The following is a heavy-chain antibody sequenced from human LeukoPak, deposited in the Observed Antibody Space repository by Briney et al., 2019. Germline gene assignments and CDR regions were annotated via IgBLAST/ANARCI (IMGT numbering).Heavy chain of an antibody. D-gene: IGHD5-18*01. CDR2: ISSNGGST. CDR3: VKDPGYGTKYYFDY. J-gene: IGHJ4*02. Sequence: GGSLRLSCSASGFTFSSYAMHWVRQAPGKGLEYVSAISSNGGSTYYADSVKGRFTISRDNSKSTLYLQMSSLRAEDTAVYYCVKDPGYGTKYYFDYWGQGTLVTVSS. V-gene: IGHV3-64D*09. CDR1: GFTFSSYA.